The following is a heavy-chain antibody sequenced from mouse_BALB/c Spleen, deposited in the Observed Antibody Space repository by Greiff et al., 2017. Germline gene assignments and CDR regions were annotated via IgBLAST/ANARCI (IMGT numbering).Heavy chain of an antibody. V-gene: IGHV3-1*02. CDR3: ARNDRYDGDFDY. D-gene: IGHD2-14*01. Sequence: DVKLQESGPDLVKPSQSLSLTCTVTGYSITSGYSWHWIRQFPGNKLEWMGYIHYSGSTNYNPSLKSRISITRDTSKNQFFLQLNSVTTEDTATYYCARNDRYDGDFDYWGQGTTLTVSS. J-gene: IGHJ2*01. CDR1: GYSITSGYS. CDR2: IHYSGST.